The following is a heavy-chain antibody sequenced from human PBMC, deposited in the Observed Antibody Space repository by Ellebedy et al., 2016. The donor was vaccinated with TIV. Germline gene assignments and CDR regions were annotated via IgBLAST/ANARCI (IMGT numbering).Heavy chain of an antibody. CDR1: GFTFSSYT. V-gene: IGHV3-64*02. CDR3: AKDLFRGLLLYSFDY. J-gene: IGHJ4*02. CDR2: ISSNGAIT. Sequence: GGSLRLSXAASGFTFSSYTMHWVRQAPGKGLEYVSAISSNGAITYYADSVKGRFTISRDNSKNTLYLQMGSLRAEDMAVYYCAKDLFRGLLLYSFDYWGQGTLVTVSS. D-gene: IGHD2-15*01.